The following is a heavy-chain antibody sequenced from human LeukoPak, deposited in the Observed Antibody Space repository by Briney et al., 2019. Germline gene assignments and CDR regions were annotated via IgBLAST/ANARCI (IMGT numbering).Heavy chain of an antibody. Sequence: KTSETLSLTCTVSNGSISNYYWTWIRQPPGKGLEWIGYLYSNGNTNYNPSLQSRATISGDTSKNQFSLNLRSVTAADTAVYYCATHDSYGPHHHYYYYGMDVWGQGTTVTVSS. CDR2: LYSNGNT. D-gene: IGHD5-18*01. CDR3: ATHDSYGPHHHYYYYGMDV. V-gene: IGHV4-59*01. CDR1: NGSISNYY. J-gene: IGHJ6*02.